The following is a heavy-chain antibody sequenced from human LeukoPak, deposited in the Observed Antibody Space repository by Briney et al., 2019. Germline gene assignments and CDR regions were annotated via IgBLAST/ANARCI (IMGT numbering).Heavy chain of an antibody. CDR2: ISYDGSNK. CDR3: ARDTVPAAITNWFDP. J-gene: IGHJ5*02. V-gene: IGHV3-30*04. Sequence: GGSLRLSCAASGFTFSSYAMHWVRQAPGKGLEWVAVISYDGSNKYYADSVKGRFTISRDNSKNTLYLQMNSLRAEDTAVYYCARDTVPAAITNWFDPWGQGTLVTVSS. D-gene: IGHD2-2*01. CDR1: GFTFSSYA.